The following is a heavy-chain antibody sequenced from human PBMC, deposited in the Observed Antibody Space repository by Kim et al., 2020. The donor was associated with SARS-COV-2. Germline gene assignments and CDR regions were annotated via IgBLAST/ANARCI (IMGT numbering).Heavy chain of an antibody. CDR2: ISSSSSYI. D-gene: IGHD1-1*01. V-gene: IGHV3-21*01. CDR1: GLTFSSYS. CDR3: AREDGGGTSLYFQH. Sequence: GGSLRLSCAASGLTFSSYSMNWVRQAPGKGLECVSSISSSSSYIYYADSVKGRFTISRDNAKNSLYLQMNSLRAEDTAVYYCAREDGGGTSLYFQHWGQGTLVTVSS. J-gene: IGHJ1*01.